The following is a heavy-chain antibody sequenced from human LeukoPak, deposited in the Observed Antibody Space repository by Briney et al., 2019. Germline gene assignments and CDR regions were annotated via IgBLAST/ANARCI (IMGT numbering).Heavy chain of an antibody. Sequence: SETLSLTCAVYGGSFSGYYWSWIRQPPGKGLEWIGEINHSGSIKRNPSLKSRVTISVDTSKNQFSLKLSSVTAADTAVYYCARRVGRYFGERAYYYNYMDVWDKGTTVTISS. CDR3: ARRVGRYFGERAYYYNYMDV. CDR2: INHSGSI. J-gene: IGHJ6*03. CDR1: GGSFSGYY. V-gene: IGHV4-34*01. D-gene: IGHD3-10*01.